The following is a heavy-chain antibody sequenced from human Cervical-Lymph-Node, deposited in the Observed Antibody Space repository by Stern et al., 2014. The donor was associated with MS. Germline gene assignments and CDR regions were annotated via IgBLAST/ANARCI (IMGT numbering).Heavy chain of an antibody. CDR1: GFTFSSYS. Sequence: EVQLVESGGGLLKPGGSLRLSCAASGFTFSSYSMNWVRQPPGQGLEWVSYISDTRNTIYYAEAGRCLFTNTRDNAKYSLFLQMDSLRAEDTAVYYCARESAASTYAMDVWGQGTKVTVSS. V-gene: IGHV3-48*01. CDR2: ISDTRNTI. D-gene: IGHD2-2*01. J-gene: IGHJ6*02. CDR3: ARESAASTYAMDV.